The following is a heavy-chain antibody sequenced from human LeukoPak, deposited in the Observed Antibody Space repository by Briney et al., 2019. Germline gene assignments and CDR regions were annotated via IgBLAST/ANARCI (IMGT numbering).Heavy chain of an antibody. CDR1: GFTFSSYS. J-gene: IGHJ4*02. D-gene: IGHD6-13*01. V-gene: IGHV3-21*01. CDR2: ISSSSSYI. CDR3: ARDPLSSSSFDL. Sequence: KTGGSLRLSCAASGFTFSSYSMNWVRQAPGKGLEWVSSISSSSSYIYYADSVKGRFTISRDNAKNSLYLQMNSLRAEDAAVYYCARDPLSSSSFDLWGQETLVTVSS.